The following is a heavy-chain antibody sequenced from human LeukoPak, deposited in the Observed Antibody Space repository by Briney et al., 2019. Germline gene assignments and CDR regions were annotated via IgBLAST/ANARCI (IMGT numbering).Heavy chain of an antibody. Sequence: SGTLSLTCTVSGDSINSLDLWSWVRQPPGKGLEWIGEINHSGSTNYNPSLKSRVTISVDTSKNQFSLKLSSVTAADTAVYYCARGVVVVAAIVWFDPWGQGTLVTVSS. CDR3: ARGVVVVAAIVWFDP. CDR2: INHSGST. D-gene: IGHD2-15*01. J-gene: IGHJ5*02. V-gene: IGHV4-4*02. CDR1: GDSINSLDL.